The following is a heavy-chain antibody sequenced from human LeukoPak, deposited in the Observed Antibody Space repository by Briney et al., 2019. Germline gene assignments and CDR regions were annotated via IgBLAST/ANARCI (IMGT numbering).Heavy chain of an antibody. CDR2: INHSGST. J-gene: IGHJ6*03. CDR1: GGSFSGYY. Sequence: PSETLSLTCAVYGGSFSGYYWSWIRQPPGKGLEWIGEINHSGSTNYNPSLKSRVTISVDTSKNQFSLKLSSVTAADTAVYYCARSDYDSSGYLYYYYMDVWGKGTTVTVSS. D-gene: IGHD3-22*01. V-gene: IGHV4-34*01. CDR3: ARSDYDSSGYLYYYYMDV.